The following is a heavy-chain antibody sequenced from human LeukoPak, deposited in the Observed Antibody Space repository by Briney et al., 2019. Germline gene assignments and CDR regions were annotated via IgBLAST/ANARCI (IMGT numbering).Heavy chain of an antibody. V-gene: IGHV3-48*01. Sequence: PGGSLRLSCAASGFTFSSYSMNWVRQAPGKGLEWVSYISTSSGTIYYADSVKGRFTISRDNAKNSLYLQMNSLRGGDTGVSFCARTLTGMAVAGPKGFDYWGQGSLVTVSS. D-gene: IGHD6-19*01. CDR2: ISTSSGTI. J-gene: IGHJ4*02. CDR3: ARTLTGMAVAGPKGFDY. CDR1: GFTFSSYS.